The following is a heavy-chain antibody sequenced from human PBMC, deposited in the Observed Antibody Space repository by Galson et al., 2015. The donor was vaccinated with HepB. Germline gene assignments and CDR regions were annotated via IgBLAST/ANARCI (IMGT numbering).Heavy chain of an antibody. J-gene: IGHJ4*02. Sequence: SLRLSCAASGFTFSSYAMSWVRQAPGKGLEWVSAISGSGGSTYYADSVKGRFTISRDNSKNTLYLQMNSLRAEDTAVYYCAKRYSSSWFFDYWGQGTLVTVSS. V-gene: IGHV3-23*01. D-gene: IGHD6-13*01. CDR1: GFTFSSYA. CDR3: AKRYSSSWFFDY. CDR2: ISGSGGST.